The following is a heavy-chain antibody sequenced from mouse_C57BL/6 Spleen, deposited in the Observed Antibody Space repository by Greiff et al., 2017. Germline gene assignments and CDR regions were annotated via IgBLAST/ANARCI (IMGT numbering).Heavy chain of an antibody. V-gene: IGHV1-82*01. Sequence: QVQLQQSGPELVKPGASVKISCKASGYAFSSSWMNWVKQRPGKGLEWIGRIYPGDGDTNYNGKFKGKATLTADKSSSTAYMQLSSLTSEDSAVYFCARSEYGNSFFGYWGQGTTLTVSS. J-gene: IGHJ2*01. CDR2: IYPGDGDT. CDR3: ARSEYGNSFFGY. D-gene: IGHD2-10*02. CDR1: GYAFSSSW.